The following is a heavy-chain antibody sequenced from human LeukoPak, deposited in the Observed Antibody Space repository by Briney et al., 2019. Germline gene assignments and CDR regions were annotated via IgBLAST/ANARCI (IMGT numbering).Heavy chain of an antibody. CDR2: ISAYNGNT. Sequence: GASVKVSCKASGYTFTSYGISWVRQAPGQGLEWMGWISAYNGNTNYAQKLQGRVTMTTDTSTSTAYMELRSLRSDDTAVYYCARDTRAPNCYGSGSPEYFQHWGQGTLVTVSS. D-gene: IGHD3-10*01. CDR1: GYTFTSYG. CDR3: ARDTRAPNCYGSGSPEYFQH. J-gene: IGHJ1*01. V-gene: IGHV1-18*01.